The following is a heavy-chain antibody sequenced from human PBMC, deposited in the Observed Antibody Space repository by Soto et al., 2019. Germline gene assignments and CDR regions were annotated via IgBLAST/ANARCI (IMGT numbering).Heavy chain of an antibody. CDR3: ARDKDRRQLGGNYFYFMDV. J-gene: IGHJ6*01. D-gene: IGHD1-1*01. CDR2: IMPVYPTP. V-gene: IGHV1-69*12. Sequence: QVQLVQSGAEVKKPGSSVKVSCKTSGGTFRTSAISWVRQAPGQGLEWMGGIMPVYPTPDYAQKFQSRVAITADESTGTAYMDLSSLRSEDTAVYYCARDKDRRQLGGNYFYFMDVWGQGTTVTVSS. CDR1: GGTFRTSA.